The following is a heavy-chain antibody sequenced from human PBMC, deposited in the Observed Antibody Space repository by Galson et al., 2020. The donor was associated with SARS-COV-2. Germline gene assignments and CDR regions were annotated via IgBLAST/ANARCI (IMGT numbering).Heavy chain of an antibody. Sequence: SETLSLTCAVYGGSFSGYYWTWIRQPPGKGLEWIGEINHSGSSNYNPSLKSRVTMSVDTSKNQFSLKLSSVTAADTGVYYCAKRNELVGCGQLLRSNYNYGMDVWGQGTTVTVSS. CDR2: INHSGSS. V-gene: IGHV4-34*01. CDR1: GGSFSGYY. D-gene: IGHD3-10*01. J-gene: IGHJ6*02. CDR3: AKRNELVGCGQLLRSNYNYGMDV.